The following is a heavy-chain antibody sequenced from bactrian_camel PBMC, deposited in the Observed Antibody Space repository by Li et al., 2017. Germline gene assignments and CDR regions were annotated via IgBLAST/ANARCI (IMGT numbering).Heavy chain of an antibody. CDR1: VAYSYNLDS. Sequence: VQLVESGGGSVQAGGSLPLSCAAAVAYSYNLDSMGWFRQAPGQEPELVSALSARDTPYYADSVKGRFTISRDNAKDTLYLQMNSLKPEDTAMYYCAAVLGGMYGGWWFEEWRYRYWGQETQVTV. CDR2: LSARDTP. CDR3: AAVLGGMYGGWWFEEWRYRY. V-gene: IGHV3S31*01. J-gene: IGHJ4*01. D-gene: IGHD6*01.